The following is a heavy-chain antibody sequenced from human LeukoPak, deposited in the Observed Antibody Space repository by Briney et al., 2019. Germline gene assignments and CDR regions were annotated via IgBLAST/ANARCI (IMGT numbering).Heavy chain of an antibody. CDR3: AKVRYSGTYTHPDY. D-gene: IGHD1-26*01. Sequence: PGGSLRLSCAASGFTFSSYAMTWVRQAPGKGLEWVSVISGSGGSTDYAGFVKGRFTVSRDNSKNTLYLQMNSLRVEDTALYYCAKVRYSGTYTHPDYWGQGTLVTVSS. CDR1: GFTFSSYA. J-gene: IGHJ4*02. V-gene: IGHV3-23*01. CDR2: ISGSGGST.